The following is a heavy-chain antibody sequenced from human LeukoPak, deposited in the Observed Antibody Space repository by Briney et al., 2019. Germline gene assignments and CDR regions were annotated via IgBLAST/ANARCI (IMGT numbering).Heavy chain of an antibody. Sequence: AASVKVSCKTSGYPFINYDINWVRQASGQGREWMGWMRPNSGKTGYAQKFQGRITMTRNISISTAYMELSSLRFDDTAVYFCARERGGQAGSYFPSWGQGALVTVSS. D-gene: IGHD1-26*01. CDR1: GYPFINYD. V-gene: IGHV1-8*01. J-gene: IGHJ4*02. CDR2: MRPNSGKT. CDR3: ARERGGQAGSYFPS.